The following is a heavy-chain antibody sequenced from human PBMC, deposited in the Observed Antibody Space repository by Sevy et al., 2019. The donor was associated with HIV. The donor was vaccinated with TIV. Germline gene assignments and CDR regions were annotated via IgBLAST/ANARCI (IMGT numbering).Heavy chain of an antibody. CDR2: IYYSGRT. Sequence: SETLSLTCTVSGGSISSSSYYWGWIRQPPGKGLEWIGSIYYSGRTYYNPSLKSRVTISVDTSKNQFSLKLSSVTAADTAVYYCARQTYYDFWSGYYSLFDYWGQGTLVTVSS. D-gene: IGHD3-3*01. CDR3: ARQTYYDFWSGYYSLFDY. J-gene: IGHJ4*02. CDR1: GGSISSSSYY. V-gene: IGHV4-39*01.